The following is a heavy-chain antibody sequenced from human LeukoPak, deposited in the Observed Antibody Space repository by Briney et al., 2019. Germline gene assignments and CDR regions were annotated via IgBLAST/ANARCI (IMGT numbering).Heavy chain of an antibody. CDR1: GGSFSGYY. CDR2: INHSGST. J-gene: IGHJ5*02. V-gene: IGHV4-34*01. CDR3: ARTTEDCSSTSCYQYWFDP. Sequence: SETLSLTCAVYGGSFSGYYWSWIRQPPGKGLEWIGEINHSGSTNYNPSLKSRVTISVDTSKNQFSLKLSSVTAADTAVYYCARTTEDCSSTSCYQYWFDPWGQGTLVTVSS. D-gene: IGHD2-2*01.